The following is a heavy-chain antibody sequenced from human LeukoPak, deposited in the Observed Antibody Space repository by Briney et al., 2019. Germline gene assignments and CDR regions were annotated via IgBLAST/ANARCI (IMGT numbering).Heavy chain of an antibody. CDR3: ARARSSYGYGDAFDI. CDR1: GFTFSGYE. CDR2: ISSSGSTI. D-gene: IGHD5-18*01. Sequence: GGSLRLSCAASGFTFSGYEMNWIRQAPGKGLEWVSYISSSGSTIYYADSVKGRFTISRDNSKNTLYLQMNSLRAEDTAVYYCARARSSYGYGDAFDIWGQGTMVTVSS. V-gene: IGHV3-48*03. J-gene: IGHJ3*02.